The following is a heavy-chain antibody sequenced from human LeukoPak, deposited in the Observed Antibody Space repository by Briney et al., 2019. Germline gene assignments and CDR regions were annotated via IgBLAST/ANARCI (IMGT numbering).Heavy chain of an antibody. CDR1: GFTFSSYW. CDR3: ARVAYSSSSDAFDI. CDR2: IKQDGSEK. V-gene: IGHV3-7*01. Sequence: GGSLRLSCAASGFTFSSYWMSWVRQAPGKGLEWVANIKQDGSEKYYVDSVKGRFTISRDNAKNSLYLQMNSLRAEDTAAYYCARVAYSSSSDAFDIWGQGTMVTVSS. D-gene: IGHD6-6*01. J-gene: IGHJ3*02.